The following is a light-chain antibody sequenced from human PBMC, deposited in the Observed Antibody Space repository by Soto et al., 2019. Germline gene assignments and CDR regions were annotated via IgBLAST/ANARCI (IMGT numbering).Light chain of an antibody. CDR1: ENICTN. V-gene: IGKV3-15*01. CDR2: SSS. Sequence: NHSAATPSVSARARATLSCLASENICTNLAWYQQKPGQAPRLFFYSSSTRATGLPARFSGTGSGTEFTLTINSLQAEDSAVYYCQQYYTSPRTVGQGTKVDI. J-gene: IGKJ1*01. CDR3: QQYYTSPRT.